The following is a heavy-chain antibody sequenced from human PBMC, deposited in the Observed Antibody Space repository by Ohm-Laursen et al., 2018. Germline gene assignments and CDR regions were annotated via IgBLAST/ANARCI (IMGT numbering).Heavy chain of an antibody. J-gene: IGHJ4*02. Sequence: SDTLSLTCTVNGESSSGYFWNWIRQPPGKGLEWIGRIYTSGSTNYNPSLKSRVTMSVDTSKNQFPLKLSSVTAADTAVYYCARDPGRDDSSGLDYWGQGTLVTVSS. CDR2: IYTSGST. CDR3: ARDPGRDDSSGLDY. D-gene: IGHD3-22*01. V-gene: IGHV4-4*07. CDR1: GESSSGYF.